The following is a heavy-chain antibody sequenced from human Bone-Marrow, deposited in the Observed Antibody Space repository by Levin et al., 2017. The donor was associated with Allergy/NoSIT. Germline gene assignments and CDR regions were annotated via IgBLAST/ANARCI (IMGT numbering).Heavy chain of an antibody. CDR1: GFTFSSHW. CDR3: VRDLYTGFDY. J-gene: IGHJ4*02. Sequence: GGSLRLSCAASGFTFSSHWMHWVRQVPGKGPVWVSRVSTDGSSTSYTDSVKGRFTISRDNAKNTVYLQMNSLRAEDTALYYCVRDLYTGFDYWGQGTQVTVSS. D-gene: IGHD5-18*01. V-gene: IGHV3-74*01. CDR2: VSTDGSST.